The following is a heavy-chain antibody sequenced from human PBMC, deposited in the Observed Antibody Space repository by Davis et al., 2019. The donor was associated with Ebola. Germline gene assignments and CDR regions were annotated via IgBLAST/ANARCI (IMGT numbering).Heavy chain of an antibody. CDR1: GFTFDDFG. Sequence: GESLKISCAASGFTFDDFGMTWVRQLPGKGLEWVSGINWNGDSIGYADSVKGRFTISRDKAKNSLYLQMNSLRVEDTALYYCAKSGLDVWGQGTTVTVSS. J-gene: IGHJ6*02. V-gene: IGHV3-20*04. CDR2: INWNGDSI. CDR3: AKSGLDV.